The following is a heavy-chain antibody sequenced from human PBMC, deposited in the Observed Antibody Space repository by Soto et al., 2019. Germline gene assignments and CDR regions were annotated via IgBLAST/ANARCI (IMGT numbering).Heavy chain of an antibody. CDR2: IYYSGST. CDR1: GGSISSSSYY. CDR3: ARHPARVLGSWFDP. V-gene: IGHV4-39*01. D-gene: IGHD2-8*01. Sequence: QLQLQESGPELVKPSETLSLTCTVSGGSISSSSYYWGWIRQPPGKGLEWIGSIYYSGSTYYNPSLKSRVTISVDTSKNQFSLKLSSVTAADTAVYYCARHPARVLGSWFDPWGQGTLVTVSS. J-gene: IGHJ5*02.